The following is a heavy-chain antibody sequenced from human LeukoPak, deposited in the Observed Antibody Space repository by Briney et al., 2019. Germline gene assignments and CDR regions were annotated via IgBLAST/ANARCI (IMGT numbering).Heavy chain of an antibody. CDR1: GATFSTYA. D-gene: IGHD1-26*01. Sequence: APVKLCCTASGATFSTYAISCGPESPGQGLEWMGGIIPIFATANYAQKFQGRVTITSDESTSTAYMALSRLRSEDTAVSCCARESGPYSGRYSVQFDNWGQGTLVTVSS. CDR2: IIPIFATA. V-gene: IGHV1-69*13. J-gene: IGHJ4*02. CDR3: ARESGPYSGRYSVQFDN.